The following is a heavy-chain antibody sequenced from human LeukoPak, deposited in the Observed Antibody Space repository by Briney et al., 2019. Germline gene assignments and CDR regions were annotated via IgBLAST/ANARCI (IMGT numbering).Heavy chain of an antibody. J-gene: IGHJ6*02. D-gene: IGHD3-10*01. CDR3: ARDKRVTHMDV. CDR2: IWYDGSNQ. V-gene: IGHV3-33*08. Sequence: GGSLRLSCAASGFTFSNAWMSWVRQAPGKGLEWVAFIWYDGSNQYYADSVKGRFTISRDDSKNTLYLQMNSLRAEDTAVYYCARDKRVTHMDVWGQGTTVTVSS. CDR1: GFTFSNAW.